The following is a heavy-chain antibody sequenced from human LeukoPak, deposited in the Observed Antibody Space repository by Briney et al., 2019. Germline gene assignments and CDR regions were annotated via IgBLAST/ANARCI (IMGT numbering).Heavy chain of an antibody. CDR2: INWNGGST. Sequence: GGSLRLSCAASGFTFDDYAMHWVRQTPGKGLEWVSFINWNGGSTYYADSVKGRFTISRDNIKNSLYLQMNSLRPEDTALYYCAKDGICTSTTCYVDYWGQGTLVTVSS. D-gene: IGHD2-2*01. CDR1: GFTFDDYA. CDR3: AKDGICTSTTCYVDY. J-gene: IGHJ4*02. V-gene: IGHV3-43D*03.